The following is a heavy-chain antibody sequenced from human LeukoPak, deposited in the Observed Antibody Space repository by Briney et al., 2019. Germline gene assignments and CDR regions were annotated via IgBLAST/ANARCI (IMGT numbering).Heavy chain of an antibody. Sequence: PGGSLRLSCAASGFTFSSYSMNWVRQAPGKGLEWVANIKQDGSEKYYVDSVKGRFTISRDNAKNSLYLQMNSLRAEDTAVYYCARADIVVVPAAIGNYYYYYGMDVWGQGTTVTVSS. V-gene: IGHV3-7*01. CDR1: GFTFSSYS. CDR2: IKQDGSEK. CDR3: ARADIVVVPAAIGNYYYYYGMDV. J-gene: IGHJ6*02. D-gene: IGHD2-2*01.